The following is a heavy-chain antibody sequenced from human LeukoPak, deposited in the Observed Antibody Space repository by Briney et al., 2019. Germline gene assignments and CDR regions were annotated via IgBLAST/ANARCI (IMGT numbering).Heavy chain of an antibody. CDR3: ARGVGYANLALVY. J-gene: IGHJ4*02. CDR1: GYSFTSYW. Sequence: WESLKISCKGSGYSFTSYWTGWVRQMPGKGLEWMGIIYPGDSDTRYSPSFQGQVTISADKSISTAYLQWSSLKASDTAMYYCARGVGYANLALVYWGQGTLVTVSS. CDR2: IYPGDSDT. V-gene: IGHV5-51*01. D-gene: IGHD2-8*02.